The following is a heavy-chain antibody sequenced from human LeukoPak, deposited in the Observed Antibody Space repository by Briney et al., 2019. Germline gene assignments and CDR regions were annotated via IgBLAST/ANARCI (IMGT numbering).Heavy chain of an antibody. Sequence: GASVKVSCKASGNTFISYDINWVRQAPGQGLEWMGWMNPNSGNTGYAQKFQGRVTMTRNTSITTAYMELSSLRSEDTAVYYCARGGGTHSTSPHFDYWGQGTLVTVSS. J-gene: IGHJ4*02. CDR1: GNTFISYD. CDR2: MNPNSGNT. D-gene: IGHD6-6*01. V-gene: IGHV1-8*01. CDR3: ARGGGTHSTSPHFDY.